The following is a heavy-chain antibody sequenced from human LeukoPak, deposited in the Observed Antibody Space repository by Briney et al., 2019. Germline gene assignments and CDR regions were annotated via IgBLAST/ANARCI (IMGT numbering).Heavy chain of an antibody. CDR2: ISSSSSYI. V-gene: IGHV3-21*01. CDR3: ASDRGYSYGYIFDSFDFDY. CDR1: GFTFSSYS. D-gene: IGHD5-18*01. J-gene: IGHJ4*02. Sequence: GGSLRLSCAASGFTFSSYSMNWVRQAPGKGLEWVSSISSSSSYIYYADSVKGRFTISRDNAKNPLYLQMNSLRAEDMAVYYCASDRGYSYGYIFDSFDFDYWGQGTLVTVSS.